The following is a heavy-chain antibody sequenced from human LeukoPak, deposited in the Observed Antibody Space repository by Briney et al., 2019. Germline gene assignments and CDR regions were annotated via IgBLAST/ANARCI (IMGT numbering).Heavy chain of an antibody. Sequence: PAETLSLTCSVSGGSINSYYWQWIRQPPGKGLEWIGYNSYHGNTNYSPSLKSRVTMSVDTSKNQFSLNLMSVTAADTAVYYCARAGSSGWYGEYWGQGTLVTVSS. CDR1: GGSINSYY. CDR3: ARAGSSGWYGEY. CDR2: NSYHGNT. J-gene: IGHJ4*02. V-gene: IGHV4-59*12. D-gene: IGHD6-19*01.